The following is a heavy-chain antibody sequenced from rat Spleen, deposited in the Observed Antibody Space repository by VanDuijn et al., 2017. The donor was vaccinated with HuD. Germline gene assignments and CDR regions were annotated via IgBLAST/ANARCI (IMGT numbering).Heavy chain of an antibody. J-gene: IGHJ2*01. Sequence: EVQLVESGGCLVQPGRALKLSCAASGFTFSSFAMAWVRQAPKKGLEWVAAIIYDGSNTYYRDAVKGRFTISRDNAKSTLYLQMDSLRSEDTAIYYCARPTTGIPFNYWGQGVMVTVSS. CDR3: ARPTTGIPFNY. D-gene: IGHD1-9*01. CDR2: IIYDGSNT. V-gene: IGHV5-17*01. CDR1: GFTFSSFA.